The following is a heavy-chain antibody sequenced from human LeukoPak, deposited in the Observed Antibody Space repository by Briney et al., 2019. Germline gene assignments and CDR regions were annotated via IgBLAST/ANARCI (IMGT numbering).Heavy chain of an antibody. J-gene: IGHJ4*02. Sequence: ASVKVSCKASGYSFTSHDINWVRQATGQGLEWIGWMNPNSGNTGYAQKFQDRVTMTRNTSISTAYLELSSLGSEDTAMYYCASALKRGSAGTLIDHWGQGTLVTVPS. V-gene: IGHV1-8*01. CDR2: MNPNSGNT. CDR3: ASALKRGSAGTLIDH. D-gene: IGHD6-13*01. CDR1: GYSFTSHD.